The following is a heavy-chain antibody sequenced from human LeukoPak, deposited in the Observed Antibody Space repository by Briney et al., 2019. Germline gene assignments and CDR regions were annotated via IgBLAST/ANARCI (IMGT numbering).Heavy chain of an antibody. CDR3: ARDNTMVRGVIDY. CDR1: GGSINSYY. J-gene: IGHJ4*02. D-gene: IGHD3-10*01. V-gene: IGHV4-4*07. Sequence: SETLSLTCTVSGGSINSYYWNWIRQPAGKGLEWIGRIYTTGSTNYNPSLKSRVTMSVDTSKNQFSLKLSSVTAADTAVYYCARDNTMVRGVIDYWGQGTLVTVSS. CDR2: IYTTGST.